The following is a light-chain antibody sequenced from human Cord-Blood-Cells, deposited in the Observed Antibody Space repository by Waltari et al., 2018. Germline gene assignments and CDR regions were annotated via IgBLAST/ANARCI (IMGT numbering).Light chain of an antibody. Sequence: SSELTQDPAVSVALGQTVRITCQGDSLRSYYASWYQQKPGQAPVLVLDGKNNRPSGIPDRFSGSSSGNTASLTITGAQAEDEADYYCNSRDSSGTVVFGGGTKLTVL. J-gene: IGLJ2*01. CDR2: GKN. V-gene: IGLV3-19*01. CDR1: SLRSYY. CDR3: NSRDSSGTVV.